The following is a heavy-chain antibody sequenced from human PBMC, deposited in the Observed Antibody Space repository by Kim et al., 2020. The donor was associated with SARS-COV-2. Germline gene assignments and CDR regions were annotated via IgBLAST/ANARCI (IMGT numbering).Heavy chain of an antibody. CDR3: AKSPWVVRGVIRYYFDY. V-gene: IGHV3-9*01. Sequence: GGSLRLSCAASGFTFDDYAMHWVRQAPGKGLEWVSGISWNSGSIGYADSVKGRFTISRDNAKNSLYLQMNSLRAEDTALYYCAKSPWVVRGVIRYYFDYWGQGTLVTVSS. J-gene: IGHJ4*02. CDR2: ISWNSGSI. CDR1: GFTFDDYA. D-gene: IGHD3-10*01.